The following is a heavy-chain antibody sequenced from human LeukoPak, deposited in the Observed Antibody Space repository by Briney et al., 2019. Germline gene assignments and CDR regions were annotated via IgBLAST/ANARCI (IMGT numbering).Heavy chain of an antibody. CDR2: MKEDGSEK. V-gene: IGHV3-7*03. D-gene: IGHD3-10*01. CDR3: ARGPNYGSRSDYFDY. Sequence: PGGSLRLSCAASGFTFSDYWMNWVRQAPGKGLEWVANMKEDGSEKYCVDCVKGRFTISRDNAKNSLCLQMNSLRVEDTAVYYCARGPNYGSRSDYFDYWGQGTLVTVSS. J-gene: IGHJ4*02. CDR1: GFTFSDYW.